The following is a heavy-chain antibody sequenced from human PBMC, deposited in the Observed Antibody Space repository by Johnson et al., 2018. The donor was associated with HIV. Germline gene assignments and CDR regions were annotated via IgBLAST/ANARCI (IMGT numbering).Heavy chain of an antibody. J-gene: IGHJ3*02. Sequence: QVQLVESGGGVVQPGGSLRLSCAASGFTFSSYGMHWVRQAPGKGLEWVSVIYSGGSTYYADSVKGRFTISRYNSKNTLYLQMNSLRAEDTAVYYCAKTYSSSWYAFDIWGQGTMVTVSS. D-gene: IGHD6-13*01. CDR2: IYSGGST. V-gene: IGHV3-NL1*01. CDR1: GFTFSSYG. CDR3: AKTYSSSWYAFDI.